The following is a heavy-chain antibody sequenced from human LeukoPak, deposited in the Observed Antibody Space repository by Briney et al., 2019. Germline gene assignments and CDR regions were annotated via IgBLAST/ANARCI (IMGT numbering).Heavy chain of an antibody. Sequence: ASVKVSCKASGGTFSSYIISWVRQATGQGLEWMGWMNPNSGNTGYAQKFQGRVTMTRDTSISTAYMELSRLRSDDTAVYYCARHGYSYGDFDYWGQGTLVTVSS. J-gene: IGHJ4*02. CDR3: ARHGYSYGDFDY. D-gene: IGHD5-18*01. CDR2: MNPNSGNT. CDR1: GGTFSSYI. V-gene: IGHV1-8*01.